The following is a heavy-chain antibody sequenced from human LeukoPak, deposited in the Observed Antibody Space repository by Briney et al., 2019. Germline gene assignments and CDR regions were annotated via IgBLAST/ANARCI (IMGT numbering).Heavy chain of an antibody. V-gene: IGHV3-30*02. D-gene: IGHD3-22*01. CDR2: IRSDGSNK. J-gene: IGHJ4*02. Sequence: GGSLRLSCAASGFTFSSYGMHWVRQAPGKGLEWVAFIRSDGSNKYYADSVRGRFTISRDNSKNTLYLQMNSLRAEDTAVYYCAKDLYTYYYDSSGYYGFDYWGQGTLVTVSS. CDR3: AKDLYTYYYDSSGYYGFDY. CDR1: GFTFSSYG.